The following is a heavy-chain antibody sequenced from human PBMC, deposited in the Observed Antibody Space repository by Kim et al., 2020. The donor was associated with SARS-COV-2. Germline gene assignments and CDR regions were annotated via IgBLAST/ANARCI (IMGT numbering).Heavy chain of an antibody. J-gene: IGHJ5*02. Sequence: GGSLRLSCAASGFIFSDYYMSWVRQAPGKGLEWVSYISNSGSEIYYADSVKGRFTISRDNAQNSLYLQMNSLRAEDTAVYYCVREDSRKDYGRFDPWGQGTLPTVPA. D-gene: IGHD4-17*01. CDR3: VREDSRKDYGRFDP. CDR2: ISNSGSEI. V-gene: IGHV3-11*01. CDR1: GFIFSDYY.